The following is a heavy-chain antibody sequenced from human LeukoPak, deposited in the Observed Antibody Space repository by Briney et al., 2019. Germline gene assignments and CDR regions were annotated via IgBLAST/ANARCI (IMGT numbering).Heavy chain of an antibody. CDR2: ISAYNGNT. CDR3: ARGSGFYGSYYFDY. CDR1: GYTFTGYG. J-gene: IGHJ4*02. D-gene: IGHD2/OR15-2a*01. V-gene: IGHV1-18*01. Sequence: ASVKVSCKASGYTFTGYGISWVRQAPGQGLEWMGWISAYNGNTNYAQKLQGRVTMTTDTSTSTAYMELRSLRSDDTAVYYCARGSGFYGSYYFDYWGQGTLVTVSS.